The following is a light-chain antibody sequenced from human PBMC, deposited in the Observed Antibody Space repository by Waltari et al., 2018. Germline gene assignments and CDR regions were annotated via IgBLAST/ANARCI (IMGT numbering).Light chain of an antibody. CDR3: QALDRTSVV. Sequence: SYELTQPPSVSVSPGQTASITCSGDKLGHKDAYWYQQRPGQSPVLVIYQHNRRPSGIPERFFGSQAWDTAILTISVTKAMDEADDYCQALDRTSVVFGGGTKLPVL. J-gene: IGLJ2*01. CDR2: QHN. V-gene: IGLV3-1*01. CDR1: KLGHKD.